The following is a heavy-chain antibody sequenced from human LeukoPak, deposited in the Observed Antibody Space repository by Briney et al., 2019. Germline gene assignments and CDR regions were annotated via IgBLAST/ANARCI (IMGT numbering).Heavy chain of an antibody. CDR2: IYTSGST. Sequence: SETLSLTCTVSGGSISSYYWSWIRQPAGKGLEWIGRIYTSGSTNYNPSLKSRVTISVDTSKNQFSLKLSSVTAADTAVYYCASWSAIFGAKQGAFDIWGQGTMVTVSS. V-gene: IGHV4-4*07. D-gene: IGHD3-3*01. CDR3: ASWSAIFGAKQGAFDI. CDR1: GGSISSYY. J-gene: IGHJ3*02.